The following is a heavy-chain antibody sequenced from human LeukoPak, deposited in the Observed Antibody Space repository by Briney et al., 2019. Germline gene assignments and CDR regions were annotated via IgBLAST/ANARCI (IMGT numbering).Heavy chain of an antibody. V-gene: IGHV4-4*07. Sequence: PSETLSLTCTVSGGSISSYYWSWVRQPAGKGLEWIGRIYTSGNTNYNPSLKGRVTMSVDTSKNQFSLKLSSVTAADTAVYYCASGVDSSGYPNFDYWGQGTLVTVSS. D-gene: IGHD3-22*01. CDR3: ASGVDSSGYPNFDY. CDR1: GGSISSYY. CDR2: IYTSGNT. J-gene: IGHJ4*02.